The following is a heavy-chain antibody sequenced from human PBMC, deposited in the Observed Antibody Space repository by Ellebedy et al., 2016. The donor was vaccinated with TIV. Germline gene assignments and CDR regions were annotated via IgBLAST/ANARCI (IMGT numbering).Heavy chain of an antibody. Sequence: MPSETLSLTCAVSGGSISSSSSYWGWIRQPPGKGLEWIGSIFYTGSTFYNPSLKSRITMSIDTSKNQFSLTLNSVTAADTAFYYCARQTLLYGDGGDNWGQGTLVIVSS. CDR2: IFYTGST. D-gene: IGHD4/OR15-4a*01. CDR3: ARQTLLYGDGGDN. CDR1: GGSISSSSSY. J-gene: IGHJ4*02. V-gene: IGHV4-39*07.